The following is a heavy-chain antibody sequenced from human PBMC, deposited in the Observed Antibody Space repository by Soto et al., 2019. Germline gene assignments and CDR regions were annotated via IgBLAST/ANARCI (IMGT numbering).Heavy chain of an antibody. Sequence: GGSLRLSCAASGFTFSSYGMHWVRQAPGKGLEWVAVIWYDGSNKYYADSVKGRFTISRDNSKNTLYLQMNSLRAEDTAVYYCARDSPYCSSTSCANWFDPWGQGTLVTVSS. CDR2: IWYDGSNK. D-gene: IGHD2-2*01. J-gene: IGHJ5*02. CDR3: ARDSPYCSSTSCANWFDP. CDR1: GFTFSSYG. V-gene: IGHV3-33*01.